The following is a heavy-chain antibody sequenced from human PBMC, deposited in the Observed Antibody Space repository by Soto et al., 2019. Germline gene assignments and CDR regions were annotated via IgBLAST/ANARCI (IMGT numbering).Heavy chain of an antibody. Sequence: GGSLRLSCAASGFTFSSYWMHWVRQAPGKGLVWVSRINSDGSSTSYTDSVKGRFTISRDNAKNTLYLQMNSLGAEDTAVYYCVRNHRLIAVTVTDYWGEGTLATVSS. CDR3: VRNHRLIAVTVTDY. V-gene: IGHV3-74*01. CDR2: INSDGSST. CDR1: GFTFSSYW. D-gene: IGHD6-19*01. J-gene: IGHJ4*02.